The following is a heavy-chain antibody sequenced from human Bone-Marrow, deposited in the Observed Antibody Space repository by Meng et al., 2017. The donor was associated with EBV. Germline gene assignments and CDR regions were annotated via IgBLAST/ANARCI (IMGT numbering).Heavy chain of an antibody. CDR2: INLNSGGT. Sequence: QVHVVQSGAEVQKPGAPVKVSCKASGYTFTGYYMHWVRQAPGQGLEWMGRINLNSGGTNYAQKFQGRVTMTRDTSISTAYMELSNLRSDDGAVYYCARLQRDCSSTSCYPFDYWGQGTLVTVSS. CDR1: GYTFTGYY. D-gene: IGHD2-2*01. J-gene: IGHJ4*02. CDR3: ARLQRDCSSTSCYPFDY. V-gene: IGHV1-2*06.